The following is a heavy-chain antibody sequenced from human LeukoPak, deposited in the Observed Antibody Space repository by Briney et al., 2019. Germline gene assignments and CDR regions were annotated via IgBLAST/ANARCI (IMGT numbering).Heavy chain of an antibody. CDR2: FDPEDGET. D-gene: IGHD5-24*01. V-gene: IGHV1-24*01. J-gene: IGHJ4*02. CDR3: ATPRAGRDGYKIYLGFDY. Sequence: ASVKVSCKVSGYTLTELSMHWVRQAPGKGLEWMGGFDPEDGETIYAQKFQGRVTMTEDTSTDTAYMELSSLRSEDTAVYYCATPRAGRDGYKIYLGFDYWGQGTLVTVSS. CDR1: GYTLTELS.